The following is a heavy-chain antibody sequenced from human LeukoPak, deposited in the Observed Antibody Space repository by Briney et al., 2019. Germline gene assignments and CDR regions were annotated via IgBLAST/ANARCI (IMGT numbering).Heavy chain of an antibody. Sequence: PGESLRISCKGSGYSFTSYWISWVRQMPGKGLEWIGRIDPSDSYTNYSPSFQGHVTISADKSISTAYLQWSSLKASDTAMYYCGVGGYGDYVGNYFDYWGQGTLVTVSS. CDR3: GVGGYGDYVGNYFDY. CDR2: IDPSDSYT. D-gene: IGHD4-17*01. V-gene: IGHV5-10-1*01. CDR1: GYSFTSYW. J-gene: IGHJ4*02.